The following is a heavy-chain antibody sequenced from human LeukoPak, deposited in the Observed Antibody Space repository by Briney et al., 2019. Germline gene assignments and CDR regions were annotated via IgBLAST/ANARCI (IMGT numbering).Heavy chain of an antibody. CDR1: GGSISSGSYY. J-gene: IGHJ3*02. D-gene: IGHD3-22*01. CDR2: IYTSGST. CDR3: ASSSDPGGAFDI. Sequence: SETLSLTCTVPGGSISSGSYYWSWIRQPAGNRLEWIGRIYTSGSTTYNPSLKSRVTVSVDTSKNQFSLKLSSVTAADTAVYYCASSSDPGGAFDIWGQGTMVTVSS. V-gene: IGHV4-61*02.